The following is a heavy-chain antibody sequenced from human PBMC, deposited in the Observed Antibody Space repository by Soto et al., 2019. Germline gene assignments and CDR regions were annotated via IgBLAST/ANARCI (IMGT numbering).Heavy chain of an antibody. CDR2: IFYSGTT. CDR3: ARITSAFDP. J-gene: IGHJ5*02. D-gene: IGHD2-2*01. CDR1: GGSVSCGEHY. V-gene: IGHV4-30-4*01. Sequence: QVQLQESGPGLVKPSQTLSLTCTVSGGSVSCGEHYWSWIRQPPGKGLECIGYIFYSGTTDYNPSLKSRVTISVDTSKNQFSLKLTSVTAADTAVYYCARITSAFDPWGQGTLVTVSS.